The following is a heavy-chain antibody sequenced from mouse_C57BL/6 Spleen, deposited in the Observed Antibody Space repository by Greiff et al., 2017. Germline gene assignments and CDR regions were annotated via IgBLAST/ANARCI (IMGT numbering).Heavy chain of an antibody. CDR2: INPGSGGT. J-gene: IGHJ1*03. CDR3: ARSGSSSWYFDG. Sequence: QVQLQQSGAELVRPGTSVKVSCKASGYAFTNYLLEWVKQRPGQGLEWIGVINPGSGGTNYNEKFKGKATLTAEKSSSTAYMQLSSLTSEHSAVYFCARSGSSSWYFDGWGTGTTVTVSS. V-gene: IGHV1-54*01. D-gene: IGHD1-1*01. CDR1: GYAFTNYL.